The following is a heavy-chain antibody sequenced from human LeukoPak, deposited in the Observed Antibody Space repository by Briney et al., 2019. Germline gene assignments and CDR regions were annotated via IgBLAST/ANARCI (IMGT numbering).Heavy chain of an antibody. CDR2: TSSDQSIK. Sequence: GRSLRLSCTASGFSFVNFEIHWVRQSPGKGLEWVAVTSSDQSIKIYTDSVKGRFTISRDNSKNTLYLEMNSLRIDDTAVYFCARDLRVGAPDYFDSWGQGNLVTVSS. CDR3: ARDLRVGAPDYFDS. V-gene: IGHV3-30*04. CDR1: GFSFVNFE. J-gene: IGHJ4*02. D-gene: IGHD1-26*01.